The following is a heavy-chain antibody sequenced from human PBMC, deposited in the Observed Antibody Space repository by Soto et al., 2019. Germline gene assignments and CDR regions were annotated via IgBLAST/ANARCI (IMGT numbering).Heavy chain of an antibody. CDR3: ARAIAAHYYYYYGMDV. D-gene: IGHD6-6*01. J-gene: IGHJ6*02. CDR1: GGTFGSRG. Sequence: ASVKVSCKASGGTFGSRGIAWVRQAPGQGLEWMGWINPNSGGTNYAQKFQGRVTMTRDTSISTAYMELSRLRSDDTAVYYCARAIAAHYYYYYGMDVWGQGTTVTVSS. V-gene: IGHV1-2*02. CDR2: INPNSGGT.